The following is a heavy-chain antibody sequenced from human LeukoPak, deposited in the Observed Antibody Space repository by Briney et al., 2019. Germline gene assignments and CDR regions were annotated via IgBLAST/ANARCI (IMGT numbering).Heavy chain of an antibody. V-gene: IGHV1-46*01. Sequence: ASVKVSCKASGYTFTNYHMHWVRQAPGQGLEWMGIINPRGGSTSYAQKFQGRVTMTRDTSTSTVYMELSSLRSEDTAVYYCARDTCTNGVCYIPWGQGTLVTVSS. D-gene: IGHD2-8*01. CDR3: ARDTCTNGVCYIP. CDR1: GYTFTNYH. J-gene: IGHJ5*02. CDR2: INPRGGST.